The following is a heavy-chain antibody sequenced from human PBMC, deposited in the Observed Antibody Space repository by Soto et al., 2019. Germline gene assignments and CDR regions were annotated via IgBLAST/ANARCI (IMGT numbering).Heavy chain of an antibody. CDR1: GYNFTNYD. J-gene: IGHJ4*02. Sequence: QVQLVQSGAEVKKPGASVKVYCKASGYNFTNYDINWVRQATGQGLVWRGWMNPNSGNTGYAQQLQGRVTMTRNTSKSTASMELSSLRSEDTAVYDCARGPMSCTSSSCPYFFDYWAQGTLVTFSS. CDR2: MNPNSGNT. V-gene: IGHV1-8*01. CDR3: ARGPMSCTSSSCPYFFDY. D-gene: IGHD2-2*01.